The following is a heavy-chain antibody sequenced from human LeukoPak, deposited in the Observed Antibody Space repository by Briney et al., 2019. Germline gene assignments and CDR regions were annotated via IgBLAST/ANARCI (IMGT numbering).Heavy chain of an antibody. CDR1: GFSLSTRGMR. V-gene: IGHV2-70*04. Sequence: SGPTLVNPPQTLTLTCTFSGFSLSTRGMRVSWIRQPPGKALEWLARIDWDDDKFYSTSLKTRLTISKATSKNQVVLTMTNMDPVDTATYYCARTWRIRPFDYWGQGTLVTVSS. CDR3: ARTWRIRPFDY. D-gene: IGHD3-3*02. J-gene: IGHJ4*02. CDR2: IDWDDDK.